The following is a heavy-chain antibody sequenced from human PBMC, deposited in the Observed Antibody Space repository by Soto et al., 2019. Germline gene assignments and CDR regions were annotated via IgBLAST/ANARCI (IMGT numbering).Heavy chain of an antibody. CDR2: ISAYNGNT. J-gene: IGHJ6*02. CDR1: GDTFTSYG. CDR3: ARDPRENGLRYGDYYYYYYGMDV. V-gene: IGHV1-18*04. Sequence: QVQLVQSGAEGKKPGASVKVSCKASGDTFTSYGISWVRQAPGQGLEWMGWISAYNGNTNYAQKLQGRVTMTTDTSTSTAYMELRSLRSDDTAVYYCARDPRENGLRYGDYYYYYYGMDVWGQGTTVTVSS. D-gene: IGHD4-17*01.